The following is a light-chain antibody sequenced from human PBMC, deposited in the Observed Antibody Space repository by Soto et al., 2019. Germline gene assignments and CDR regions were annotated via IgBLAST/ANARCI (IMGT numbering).Light chain of an antibody. CDR1: QSVSLS. CDR3: QQYHIWPSWT. CDR2: GAS. V-gene: IGKV3-15*01. J-gene: IGKJ1*01. Sequence: EIVLTQSPATLSVSLGDSATLSCRASQSVSLSLAWYQMRPGQPPRLLIYGASTRATDIPARFSGSGSGTDFTLTISILQSEDFAFYFCQQYHIWPSWTFGQGTKVELK.